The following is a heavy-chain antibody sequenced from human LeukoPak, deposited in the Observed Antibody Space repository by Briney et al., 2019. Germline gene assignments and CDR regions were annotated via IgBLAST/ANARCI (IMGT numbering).Heavy chain of an antibody. Sequence: GASVKVSCKASGGTSSSLVFSWVRQPPGQGLEYMGGITPSFAAPNYAQKFQGRVTIGTDESTSTAYMELSSLRLEDTAVYYCAAYYYDSSGYYRHDAFDIWGQGTMVTVSS. J-gene: IGHJ3*02. CDR1: GGTSSSLV. D-gene: IGHD3-22*01. V-gene: IGHV1-69*05. CDR2: ITPSFAAP. CDR3: AAYYYDSSGYYRHDAFDI.